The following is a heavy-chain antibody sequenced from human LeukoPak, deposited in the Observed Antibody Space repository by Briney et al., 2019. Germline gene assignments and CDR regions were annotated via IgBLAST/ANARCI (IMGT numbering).Heavy chain of an antibody. CDR3: AGRGQRYFRD. J-gene: IGHJ1*01. Sequence: PSETLSLTCSICADSITSGYWSWLRQPPGKGLEWIGYIYGIENTDYNPSLKSRVTISLDTSKNQLSLNLTAVTAADTTVYYCAGRGQRYFRDWGQGTLVTVSS. CDR2: IYGIENT. V-gene: IGHV4-59*08. CDR1: ADSITSGY.